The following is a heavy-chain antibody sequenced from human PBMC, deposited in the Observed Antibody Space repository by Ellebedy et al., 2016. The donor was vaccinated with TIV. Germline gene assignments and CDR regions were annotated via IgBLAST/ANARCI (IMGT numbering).Heavy chain of an antibody. V-gene: IGHV1-69*06. CDR1: GYTFTSYY. Sequence: SVKVSXXASGYTFTSYYMHWVRQAPGQGLEWMGWIIPIFGTANYAQKFQGRVTITADKSTSTAYMELSSLRSEDTAVYYCARQLELRSYFDYWGQGTLVTVSS. CDR3: ARQLELRSYFDY. CDR2: IIPIFGTA. D-gene: IGHD1-7*01. J-gene: IGHJ4*02.